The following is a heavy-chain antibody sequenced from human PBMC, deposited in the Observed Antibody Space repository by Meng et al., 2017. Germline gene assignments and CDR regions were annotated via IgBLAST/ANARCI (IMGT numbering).Heavy chain of an antibody. CDR3: ARDKLKTFDP. CDR2: INAGNGNT. CDR1: GCTLTSYA. J-gene: IGHJ5*02. Sequence: QVRLVESGAGVKKPGASVEVSCNASGCTLTSYAMHWVRQDPGQRREGMRGINAGNGNTKYSQKFQGRVTISRDTSASTAYMELSSLRSEDTAVYYCARDKLKTFDPWGQGTLVTVSS. V-gene: IGHV1-3*01.